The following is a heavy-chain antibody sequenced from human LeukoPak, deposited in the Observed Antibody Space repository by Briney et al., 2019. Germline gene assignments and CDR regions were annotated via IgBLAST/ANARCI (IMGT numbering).Heavy chain of an antibody. J-gene: IGHJ4*02. V-gene: IGHV1-2*02. Sequence: GASVKVSCKASGYTFTGYYMHWVRQAPGQGPEWMGWINPNSGGTNYAQKFQGRVTTTRDTSISTAYMELSRLRSDDTAVYYCARAHYYDSSGYSDYWGQGTLVTVSS. CDR3: ARAHYYDSSGYSDY. CDR1: GYTFTGYY. CDR2: INPNSGGT. D-gene: IGHD3-22*01.